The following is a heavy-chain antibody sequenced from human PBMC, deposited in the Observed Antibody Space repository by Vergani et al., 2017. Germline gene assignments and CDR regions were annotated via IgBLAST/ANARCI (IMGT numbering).Heavy chain of an antibody. Sequence: QVQLVQSGAEVKKPGSSVKVSCKASGGTFSSYALNWVRQAPGQGLEWMGSIIPSLATTIYAQKFQGRVTITADESTSTAYMELSSLRSEDTAVYYCASSPRGGVIGYYYGMDVWGQGTTVTVSS. V-gene: IGHV1-69*11. CDR2: IIPSLATT. J-gene: IGHJ6*02. CDR1: GGTFSSYA. D-gene: IGHD3-10*01. CDR3: ASSPRGGVIGYYYGMDV.